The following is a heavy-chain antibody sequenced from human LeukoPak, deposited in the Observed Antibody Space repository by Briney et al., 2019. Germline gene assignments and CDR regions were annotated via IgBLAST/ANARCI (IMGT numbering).Heavy chain of an antibody. CDR1: GFTFSGSA. D-gene: IGHD3-22*01. CDR2: IRSKANSYAT. Sequence: PGGSLKLSCAASGFTFSGSAMHWVRQASGKGLEWVGRIRSKANSYATAYAASVKGRFTISRDDSKNTAYLQMNSLKTEDTAVYYCTRPYYYDSSGYYEYNWFDPWGQGTLVTVSS. V-gene: IGHV3-73*01. J-gene: IGHJ5*02. CDR3: TRPYYYDSSGYYEYNWFDP.